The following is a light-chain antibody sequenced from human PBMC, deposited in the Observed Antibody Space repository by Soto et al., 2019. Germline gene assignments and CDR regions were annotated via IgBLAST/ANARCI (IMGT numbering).Light chain of an antibody. J-gene: IGKJ1*01. CDR2: AAS. CDR3: QQSYSTPRT. Sequence: GDRVTLTCLPSQSISSYLNWYQQKPRKAPKLLIYAASSLQSGVPSRFSGSGSGTDFTLTISSLQPEDFATYYCQQSYSTPRTFGQGTKVDIK. V-gene: IGKV1-39*01. CDR1: QSISSY.